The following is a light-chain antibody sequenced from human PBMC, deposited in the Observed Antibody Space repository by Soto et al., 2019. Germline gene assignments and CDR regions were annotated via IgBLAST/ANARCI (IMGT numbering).Light chain of an antibody. CDR1: QISDDF. J-gene: IGKJ3*01. CDR2: DTS. V-gene: IGKV1-5*01. CDR3: QQYDSYSAT. Sequence: DIQMTQSPSTLSASVGDRVTITCRTSQISDDFLAWFQQKPGKAPKLLVFDTSNLAGGVPSRFSGSTSGSDFTLSISGLQPDDFGTYYCQQYDSYSATFGPGTKVEIK.